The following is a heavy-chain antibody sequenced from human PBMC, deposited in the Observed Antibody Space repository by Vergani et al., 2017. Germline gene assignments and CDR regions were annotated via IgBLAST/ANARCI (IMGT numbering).Heavy chain of an antibody. Sequence: QVQLQESGPGLVKPSETLSLTCTVSGGSISSYYWSWIRQHPGKGLEWIGYIYYSGSTYYNPSLKSRVTISVDTSKNQFSLKLSSVTAADTAVYYCARTYYDFWSGYYGPNYFDYWGQGTLVTVSS. D-gene: IGHD3-3*01. J-gene: IGHJ4*02. CDR2: IYYSGST. CDR3: ARTYYDFWSGYYGPNYFDY. V-gene: IGHV4-59*06. CDR1: GGSISSYY.